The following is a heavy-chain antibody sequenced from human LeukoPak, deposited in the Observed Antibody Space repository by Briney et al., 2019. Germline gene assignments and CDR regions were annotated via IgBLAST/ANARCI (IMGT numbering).Heavy chain of an antibody. J-gene: IGHJ6*02. CDR1: GFTFSSYG. V-gene: IGHV3-33*01. CDR2: IWYDGSNK. Sequence: GSLRLSCAASGFTFSSYGMHWVRQAPGKGLEWVAVIWYDGSNKYYADSVKGRFTISRDNSKNTLYLQMNSLRAEDTAVYYCASVKQWLPYYYYGMDVWGQGTTVTVSS. CDR3: ASVKQWLPYYYYGMDV. D-gene: IGHD6-19*01.